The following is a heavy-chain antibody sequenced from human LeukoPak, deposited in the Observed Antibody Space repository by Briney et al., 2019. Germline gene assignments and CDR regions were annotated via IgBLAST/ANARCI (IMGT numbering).Heavy chain of an antibody. Sequence: PSETMSLTCTVSAYSISNGFVWGWIRQPPGKGLEWIACIYHSGTTYYNPSLKSRVTMSVDTSKNQFSLRLSSVTAADTAVYYCTRLSHVAGAPKVSWFDPWGQGTLVTVSS. D-gene: IGHD1-26*01. CDR3: TRLSHVAGAPKVSWFDP. CDR2: IYHSGTT. J-gene: IGHJ5*02. CDR1: AYSISNGFV. V-gene: IGHV4-38-2*02.